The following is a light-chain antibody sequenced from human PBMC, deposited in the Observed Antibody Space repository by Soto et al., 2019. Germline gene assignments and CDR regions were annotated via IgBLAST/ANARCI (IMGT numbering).Light chain of an antibody. J-gene: IGLJ1*01. Sequence: QSVLTQPRSVSGSPGQSVTISCTGTSSDVGGYNYVSWYQQHPGKAPKLMIYDVTTRPSGVPDRFSGSKSGNTASLTISGLQAEDEADYYCQSFDNGLLAYVFGTGTKVTVL. CDR1: SSDVGGYNY. V-gene: IGLV2-11*01. CDR3: QSFDNGLLAYV. CDR2: DVT.